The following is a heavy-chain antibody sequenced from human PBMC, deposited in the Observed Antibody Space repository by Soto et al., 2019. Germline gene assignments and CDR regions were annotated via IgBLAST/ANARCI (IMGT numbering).Heavy chain of an antibody. CDR3: ATNSPFGVTTTSYYFDY. J-gene: IGHJ4*02. D-gene: IGHD4-17*01. V-gene: IGHV1-24*01. CDR2: FDPEDGET. Sequence: ASVKVSCKVSGYTLTELSMHWVRQAPGKGLEWMGGFDPEDGETIYAQKFQGRVTMTEDTSTDTAYMELSSLRSEDTAVYYCATNSPFGVTTTSYYFDYWGQGTLVTVSS. CDR1: GYTLTELS.